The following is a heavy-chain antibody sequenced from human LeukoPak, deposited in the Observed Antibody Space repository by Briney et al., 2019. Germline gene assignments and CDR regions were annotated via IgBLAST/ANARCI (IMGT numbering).Heavy chain of an antibody. CDR3: ARAGGEDYYYGMDV. D-gene: IGHD3-10*01. Sequence: GGSLRLSCAASGFIFSNYAMSWVRQPPGKGLEWVSGINWNGGSTGYADSVKGRLTISRDNAKNSLYLQMNSLRAEDTALYYCARAGGEDYYYGMDVWGQGTTVTVSS. V-gene: IGHV3-20*04. CDR1: GFIFSNYA. J-gene: IGHJ6*02. CDR2: INWNGGST.